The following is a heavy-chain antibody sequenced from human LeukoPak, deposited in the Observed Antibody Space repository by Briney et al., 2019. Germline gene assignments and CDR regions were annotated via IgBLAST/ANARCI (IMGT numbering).Heavy chain of an antibody. J-gene: IGHJ4*02. D-gene: IGHD3-22*01. Sequence: ASVKVSCKASGYTFTSYYMHWVRQAPGQGLEWMGIINPSGGSTSYAQKFQGRVTMTSDTSTSTVYMELSSLRSDDTAVYYCARDGYYDSSGYSDTVDYWGQGTLVTVSS. V-gene: IGHV1-46*01. CDR1: GYTFTSYY. CDR2: INPSGGST. CDR3: ARDGYYDSSGYSDTVDY.